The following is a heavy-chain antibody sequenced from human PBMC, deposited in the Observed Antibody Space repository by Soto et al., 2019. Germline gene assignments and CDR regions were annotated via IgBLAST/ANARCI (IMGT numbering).Heavy chain of an antibody. D-gene: IGHD6-13*01. Sequence: EVQLLESGGGLVQPGGSLRLSCAASGFTFSSYAMSWVRQAPGKGLEWVSAISGSGGSTYYADSVKGRFTISRDNSKNTLYLQMNSLKAEDTAVYYCAKVKALRGYSSSWSDWYFDLWGRGTLVTVSS. CDR1: GFTFSSYA. CDR3: AKVKALRGYSSSWSDWYFDL. J-gene: IGHJ2*01. CDR2: ISGSGGST. V-gene: IGHV3-23*01.